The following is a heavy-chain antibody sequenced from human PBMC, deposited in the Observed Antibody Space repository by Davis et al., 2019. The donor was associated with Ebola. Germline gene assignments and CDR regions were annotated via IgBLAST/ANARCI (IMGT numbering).Heavy chain of an antibody. J-gene: IGHJ3*02. CDR1: GGTFSSYA. V-gene: IGHV1-69*13. CDR3: ARTYYYGSGSPGAFDI. Sequence: SVKVSCKASGGTFSSYAISWVRQAPGQGLEWMGGIIPIFGTANYAQKFQGRVTITADESTSTAYMELRSLRSDDTAVYYCARTYYYGSGSPGAFDIWGQGTTVTVSS. CDR2: IIPIFGTA. D-gene: IGHD3-10*01.